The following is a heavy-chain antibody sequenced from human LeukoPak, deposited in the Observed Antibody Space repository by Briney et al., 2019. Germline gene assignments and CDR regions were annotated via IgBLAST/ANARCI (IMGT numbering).Heavy chain of an antibody. CDR1: GYSISNGYY. CDR3: SMLPNDDSSGSFDY. J-gene: IGHJ4*02. D-gene: IGHD3-22*01. CDR2: ISHRGST. V-gene: IGHV4-38-2*02. Sequence: SETLSLTCTVSGYSISNGYYWGWIRQPPGKGLEWVGSISHRGSTYYNPSLRSRITISVDTSKNQFSLKLSSVTAADTAVYYCSMLPNDDSSGSFDYWGQGTLVTVSS.